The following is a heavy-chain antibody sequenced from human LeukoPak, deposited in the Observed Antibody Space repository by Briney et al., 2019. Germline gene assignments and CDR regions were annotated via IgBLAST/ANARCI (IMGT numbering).Heavy chain of an antibody. D-gene: IGHD6-19*01. Sequence: GGSLRLSCAASGFTFGSYWMSWVRQAPGKGLEWVANIKQDGSEKYYVDSVKGRFTISRDNAKNSLYLQMNSLRAEDTAVYYCARDIVAGTVDYWGQGTLVTVSS. CDR1: GFTFGSYW. CDR3: ARDIVAGTVDY. CDR2: IKQDGSEK. V-gene: IGHV3-7*01. J-gene: IGHJ4*02.